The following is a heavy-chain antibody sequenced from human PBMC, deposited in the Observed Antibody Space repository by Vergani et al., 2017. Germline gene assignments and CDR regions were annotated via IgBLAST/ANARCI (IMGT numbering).Heavy chain of an antibody. CDR1: GGSISSGGYY. Sequence: VQLQESGPGLVKPSQTLSLTCTVSGGSISSGGYYWSWIRQHPGKGLEWIGYIYYSGSTYYNPSLKSRVTISVDTSKNQFSLKLSSVTAADTAVYYCARGRDMTTVTDNWFDPWGQGTLVTVSS. V-gene: IGHV4-31*03. CDR2: IYYSGST. D-gene: IGHD4-11*01. J-gene: IGHJ5*02. CDR3: ARGRDMTTVTDNWFDP.